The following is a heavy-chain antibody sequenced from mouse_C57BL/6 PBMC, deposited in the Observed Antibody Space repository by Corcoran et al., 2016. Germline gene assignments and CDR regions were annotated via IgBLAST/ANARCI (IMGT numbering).Heavy chain of an antibody. V-gene: IGHV3-6*01. CDR2: ISYDGSN. CDR3: AREKDYPALFAY. D-gene: IGHD2-4*01. CDR1: GYSITSGYY. Sequence: DVQLQESGPGLVKPSQSLSLTCSVTGYSITSGYYWNWIRQFPGNKLEWMGYISYDGSNNYNPSLKNRISITRDTSKNQFFLKLNSVTTEDTATYYCAREKDYPALFAYWGQGTLVTVSA. J-gene: IGHJ3*01.